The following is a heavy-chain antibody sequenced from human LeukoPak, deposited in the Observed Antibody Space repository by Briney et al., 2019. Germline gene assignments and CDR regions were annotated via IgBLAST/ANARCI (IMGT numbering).Heavy chain of an antibody. D-gene: IGHD6-13*01. Sequence: GGSLRLSCAASGFTFSDYYMSWIRQAPGKGLEWVSDISSTSIYTNYADSVKGRFTISRDNAKNSLYLQTNSLRAEDTAVYYCAREDGYSSSWYPDYWGQGTLVTVSS. CDR3: AREDGYSSSWYPDY. CDR1: GFTFSDYY. J-gene: IGHJ4*02. V-gene: IGHV3-11*05. CDR2: ISSTSIYT.